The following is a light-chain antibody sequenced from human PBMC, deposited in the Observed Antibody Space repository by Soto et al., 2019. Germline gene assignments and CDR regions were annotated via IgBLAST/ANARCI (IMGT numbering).Light chain of an antibody. Sequence: DIQMTQSPSTLSASVGDRVTITCRASQGTSTYLAWYQQKPGKVPKLLIYAASTLQSGVPSRFSGSGSGTDFTVTISRLQPEDVATYYCQKYNSAPPTFGQGTRLEI. CDR3: QKYNSAPPT. CDR2: AAS. V-gene: IGKV1-27*01. CDR1: QGTSTY. J-gene: IGKJ5*01.